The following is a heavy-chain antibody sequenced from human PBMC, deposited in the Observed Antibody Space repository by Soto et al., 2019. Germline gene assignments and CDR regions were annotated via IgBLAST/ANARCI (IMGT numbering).Heavy chain of an antibody. CDR2: IYYSGST. J-gene: IGHJ6*02. V-gene: IGHV4-31*03. D-gene: IGHD3-10*01. CDR3: ARVLGSGSYYNYYYGMDV. Sequence: ASETLSLTCTVSGGSISSGGYYWSWIRQHPGKGLEWIGYIYYSGSTYYNPSLKSRVTISVDTSKNQFSLKLSSVTAADTAVYYCARVLGSGSYYNYYYGMDVWGQGTTVTVSS. CDR1: GGSISSGGYY.